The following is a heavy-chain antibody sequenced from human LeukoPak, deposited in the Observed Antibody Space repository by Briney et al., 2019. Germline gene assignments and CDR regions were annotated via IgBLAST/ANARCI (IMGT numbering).Heavy chain of an antibody. V-gene: IGHV3-53*01. Sequence: GGSLRLSCTVSGFTVSSNSMSWVRQAPGKGLEWVSFIYSDNTHYSDSVKGRFTISRDNSKNTLYLQMNSLRAEDTAVYYCARGHCSGGSCYFRWADDAFDIWGQGTMVTVSS. CDR3: ARGHCSGGSCYFRWADDAFDI. CDR1: GFTVSSNS. CDR2: IYSDNT. D-gene: IGHD2-15*01. J-gene: IGHJ3*02.